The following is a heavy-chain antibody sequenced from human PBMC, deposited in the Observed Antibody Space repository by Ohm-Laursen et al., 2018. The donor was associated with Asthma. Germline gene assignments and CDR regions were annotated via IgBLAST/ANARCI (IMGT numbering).Heavy chain of an antibody. V-gene: IGHV1-69*01. CDR3: ARESITYYDFWSGYYNDY. D-gene: IGHD3-3*01. J-gene: IGHJ4*02. CDR2: IIPIFGTA. Sequence: SSVKVSCKASGGTFSSYAISWVRQAPGQGLEWMGGIIPIFGTANYAQKFQGRVTITADESTSTAYMELSSLRSEDTAVYYCARESITYYDFWSGYYNDYWGQGTLVTVS. CDR1: GGTFSSYA.